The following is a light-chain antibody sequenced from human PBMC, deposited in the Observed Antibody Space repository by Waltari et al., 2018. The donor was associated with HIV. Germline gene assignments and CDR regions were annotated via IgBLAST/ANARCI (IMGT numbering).Light chain of an antibody. V-gene: IGLV2-14*03. CDR1: TSDVGDYYY. CDR3: ISYTSSGTLV. Sequence: QSALTQPASMSGSPGQSITISCTGTTSDVGDYYYVSWYQQHPGRAPKLMIYDVTKRPAGVSNRFSGSKSGSTASLTISGLQAGDEGDYYCISYTSSGTLVFGGGTKLTVL. CDR2: DVT. J-gene: IGLJ2*01.